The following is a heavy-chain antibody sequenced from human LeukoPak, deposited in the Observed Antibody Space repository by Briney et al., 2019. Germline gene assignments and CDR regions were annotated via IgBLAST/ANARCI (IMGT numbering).Heavy chain of an antibody. J-gene: IGHJ4*02. Sequence: GRSLRLSCAASGFTFSSYWMSWVRQAPGKGMEWVANIKQDGSEKYYVDSVKGRFTISRDNAKNSLYLQMNSLRAEDTAVYDCASHRRITIFWDWGQGTLVTVSS. V-gene: IGHV3-7*01. CDR1: GFTFSSYW. CDR2: IKQDGSEK. D-gene: IGHD3-9*01. CDR3: ASHRRITIFWD.